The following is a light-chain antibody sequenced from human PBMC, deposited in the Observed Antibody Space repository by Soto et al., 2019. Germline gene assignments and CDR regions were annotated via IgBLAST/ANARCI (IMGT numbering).Light chain of an antibody. CDR1: SSDVGRYNL. J-gene: IGLJ1*01. CDR3: CSNAGSSAYV. Sequence: QSALTQPASVSGSPGQSITISCTGTSSDVGRYNLVSWYQQHPGKAPKLMIYEGSKRPSGVSNRFSGSKSGNTASLTISGLQAEDEADYYCCSNAGSSAYVFGIGTKLTVL. V-gene: IGLV2-23*01. CDR2: EGS.